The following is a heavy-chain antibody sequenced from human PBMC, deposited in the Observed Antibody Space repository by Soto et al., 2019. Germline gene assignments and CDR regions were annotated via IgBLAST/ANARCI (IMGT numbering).Heavy chain of an antibody. J-gene: IGHJ4*02. CDR2: INHSGST. CDR1: GGSFSGYY. V-gene: IGHV4-34*01. Sequence: SETLSLTCAVYGGSFSGYYWSWIRQPPGKGLEWIGEINHSGSTNYNPSLKSRVTISVDTSKNQFSLKLSSVTAADTAVYYCARASVKGSDYWGQGTLVTVSS. CDR3: ARASVKGSDY.